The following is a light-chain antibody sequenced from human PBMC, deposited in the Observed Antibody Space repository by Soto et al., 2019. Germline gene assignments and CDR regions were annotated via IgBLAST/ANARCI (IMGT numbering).Light chain of an antibody. V-gene: IGKV1-33*01. Sequence: DIQMTQSPSSLSAFVGDRVTITCQASQDISTYVNWYQQKPGKTPNLLIYAASNLETRVPSRFSGSGSGTKFTLTSIRPQSEDIGTYHCQQYYNLPVTFGPGTKVNVK. J-gene: IGKJ3*01. CDR2: AAS. CDR1: QDISTY. CDR3: QQYYNLPVT.